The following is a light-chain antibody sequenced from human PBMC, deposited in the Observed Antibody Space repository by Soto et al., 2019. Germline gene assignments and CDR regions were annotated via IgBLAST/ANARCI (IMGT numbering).Light chain of an antibody. CDR3: LQYYSSPRT. CDR1: QGISSY. CDR2: ASS. Sequence: AIQMTQSPSSFSASTGDRVTITCRASQGISSYLAWYQQKPGKAPKLLIYASSTLQSGVPARFSGSGSGTAFTFTLTCLQSEDTSTYYCLQYYSSPRTFGQGTKVDIQ. V-gene: IGKV1-8*01. J-gene: IGKJ1*01.